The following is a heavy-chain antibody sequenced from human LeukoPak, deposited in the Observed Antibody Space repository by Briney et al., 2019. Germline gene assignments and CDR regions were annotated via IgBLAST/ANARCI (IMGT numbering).Heavy chain of an antibody. CDR2: INHSGST. Sequence: PSETLSLTCAVYGGSFSGYYWSWLRQPPGRGLEWIGEINHSGSTNYNPSLKSRVTISVDTSKNQFSLKLSSVTAADTAVYYCARRGYYYMDVWGKGTTVTISS. V-gene: IGHV4-34*01. J-gene: IGHJ6*03. CDR1: GGSFSGYY. D-gene: IGHD3-10*01. CDR3: ARRGYYYMDV.